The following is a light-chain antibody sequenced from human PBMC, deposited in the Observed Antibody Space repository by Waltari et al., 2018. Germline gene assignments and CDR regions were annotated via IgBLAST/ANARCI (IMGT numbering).Light chain of an antibody. CDR3: CSYVGKNIVV. CDR1: SSDVGTYSL. Sequence: QSALTQPASVSGSPGQSITISCTGTSSDVGTYSLVSWYQQQAGKVPKLIIYEVRQRPPGVSPRFSGSKSGNTASLTISGLQAEDEADYYCCSYVGKNIVVFGGGTKLTVL. J-gene: IGLJ2*01. V-gene: IGLV2-23*02. CDR2: EVR.